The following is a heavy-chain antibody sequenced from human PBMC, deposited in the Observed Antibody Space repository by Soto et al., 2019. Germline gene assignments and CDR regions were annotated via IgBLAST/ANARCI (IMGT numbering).Heavy chain of an antibody. CDR3: ARGIATTEMDV. J-gene: IGHJ6*02. D-gene: IGHD6-13*01. V-gene: IGHV4-61*01. Sequence: PSETLSLTCTVSGGSISSSSYYLSWIRQPPGKGLEWIGYIYYSGYTNYNPSLKSRVTISVDTSKNQFSLKLSSVTAADTAVYYCARGIATTEMDVWGQGTTVTVSS. CDR1: GGSISSSSYY. CDR2: IYYSGYT.